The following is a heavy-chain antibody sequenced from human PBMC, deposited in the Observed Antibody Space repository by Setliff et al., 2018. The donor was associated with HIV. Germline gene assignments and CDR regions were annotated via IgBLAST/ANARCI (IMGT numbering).Heavy chain of an antibody. CDR3: ARGNDFWSGSSDFDY. CDR1: GYTFTDYY. D-gene: IGHD3-3*01. Sequence: ASVKVSCKASGYTFTDYYVHWVRQAPGQGLKWMGWINPNSGGTNYAQSFHDRVTMTRDTSITTAYMDLTRLKSDDTAVYYCARGNDFWSGSSDFDYWGQGTQVTVSS. V-gene: IGHV1-2*02. J-gene: IGHJ4*02. CDR2: INPNSGGT.